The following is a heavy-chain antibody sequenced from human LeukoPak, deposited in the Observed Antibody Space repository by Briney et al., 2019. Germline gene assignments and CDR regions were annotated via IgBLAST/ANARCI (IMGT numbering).Heavy chain of an antibody. J-gene: IGHJ4*02. Sequence: PGGSLRLSCAASGFTLSNYAISWVRQAPGKGLEWVSSISGSGGTTYYADSVKGRFTISRVNSKNTLYLEMNSLRAEDTAVDYCAKDVARYCSGGTCPNYFDYWGQGTLVTVSS. CDR2: ISGSGGTT. V-gene: IGHV3-23*01. D-gene: IGHD2-15*01. CDR3: AKDVARYCSGGTCPNYFDY. CDR1: GFTLSNYA.